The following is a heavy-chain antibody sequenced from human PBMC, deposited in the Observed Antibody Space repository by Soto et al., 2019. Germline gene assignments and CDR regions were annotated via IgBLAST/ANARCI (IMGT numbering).Heavy chain of an antibody. CDR1: GGSIRSGGYY. Sequence: QVQLQESGPGLVKPSQTLSLTCTVSGGSIRSGGYYWSWIRQPPGKGLEWIGYVYYSGSTYFNPSLKSRVTISVDTFKNQFSPNLSSVTAADTAVYYCARGVGNDYSDYYFDYCGQGTLVTVSS. CDR2: VYYSGST. CDR3: ARGVGNDYSDYYFDY. J-gene: IGHJ4*02. V-gene: IGHV4-31*03. D-gene: IGHD4-17*01.